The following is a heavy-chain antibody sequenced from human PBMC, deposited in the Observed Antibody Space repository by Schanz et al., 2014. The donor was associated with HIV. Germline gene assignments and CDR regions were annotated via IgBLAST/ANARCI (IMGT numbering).Heavy chain of an antibody. CDR3: ASTEFPYSSSSDYYYGMDV. Sequence: VQLVESGGGVVQPGRSLRLSCAASGFTFSSYGMHWVRQAPGKGLEWVSYISSSSSTIYYADSVKGRFTISRDNAKNSLYLQMNSLRDEDTAVYYCASTEFPYSSSSDYYYGMDVWGQGTTVTVSS. J-gene: IGHJ6*02. V-gene: IGHV3-48*02. CDR2: ISSSSSTI. D-gene: IGHD6-6*01. CDR1: GFTFSSYG.